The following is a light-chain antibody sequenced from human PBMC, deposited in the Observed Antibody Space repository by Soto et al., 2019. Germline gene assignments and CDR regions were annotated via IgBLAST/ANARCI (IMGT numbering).Light chain of an antibody. CDR2: AAS. Sequence: DIQITQSPSSLSASVGDRVTITCRASQSISSYLNWYQQKPGKAPKLLIYAASSLQSGVPSRFSGSGSGTDFTLTISSLQPEDFATYYCQQSYSMWTFGQGTKVDIK. J-gene: IGKJ1*01. CDR1: QSISSY. V-gene: IGKV1-39*01. CDR3: QQSYSMWT.